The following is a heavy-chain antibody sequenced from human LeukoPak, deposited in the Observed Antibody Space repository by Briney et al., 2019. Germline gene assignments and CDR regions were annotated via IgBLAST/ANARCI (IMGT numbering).Heavy chain of an antibody. CDR1: GFTFSSYA. CDR3: AKGLGYYDSSGFDY. D-gene: IGHD3-22*01. CDR2: ISGSGGST. Sequence: GGSLRLSCAASGFTFSSYAMSWVRQAPGKGLEWVSAISGSGGSTYYADSAKGRFTISRDNSKNTLYLQMNSLRAEDTAVYYCAKGLGYYDSSGFDYWGQGTLVTVSS. J-gene: IGHJ4*02. V-gene: IGHV3-23*01.